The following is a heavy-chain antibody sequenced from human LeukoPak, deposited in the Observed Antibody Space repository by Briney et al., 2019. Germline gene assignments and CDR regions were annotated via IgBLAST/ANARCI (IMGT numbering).Heavy chain of an antibody. CDR3: ARDEVGQDYYDSSGSCA. J-gene: IGHJ4*02. V-gene: IGHV4-61*02. CDR1: GYSISSGTYY. Sequence: MPSETLSLTCTVSGYSISSGTYYWTWMRQPAGKGLEWIGRISTSGSTNYNSSLKRRVTISVNTSKNQFSLKLSSVTAADTAVYYCARDEVGQDYYDSSGSCAWGQGTLVTVSS. CDR2: ISTSGST. D-gene: IGHD3-22*01.